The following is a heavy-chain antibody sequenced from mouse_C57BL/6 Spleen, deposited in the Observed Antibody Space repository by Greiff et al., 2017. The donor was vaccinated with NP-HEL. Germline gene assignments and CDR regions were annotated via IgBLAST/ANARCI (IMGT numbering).Heavy chain of an antibody. CDR1: GFTFSSYA. D-gene: IGHD1-1*01. V-gene: IGHV5-4*03. CDR2: ISDGGSYT. J-gene: IGHJ2*01. Sequence: EVMLVESGGGLVKPGGSLKLSCAASGFTFSSYAMSWVRQTPEKRLEWVATISDGGSYTYYPDNVKGRFTISRDNTKNNLYLQMSHLKSEDTAMYYCARASYYYGSSYGFDYRGQGTTLTVSS. CDR3: ARASYYYGSSYGFDY.